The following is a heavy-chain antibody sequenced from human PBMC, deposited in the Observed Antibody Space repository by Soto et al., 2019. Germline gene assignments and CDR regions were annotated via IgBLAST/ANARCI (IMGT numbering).Heavy chain of an antibody. V-gene: IGHV4-38-2*01. CDR3: ARVGPWVPYHYDSSPYNFENWFDP. Sequence: PSETLSITCALSVYSISSGYYWGWVRQPPGKGLEWIASIYHGGSTYYNPSLNSRVTLSIDMTNNHVSLILNSVTAADTAVYYCARVGPWVPYHYDSSPYNFENWFDPWGQGTLVTVSS. D-gene: IGHD3-22*01. J-gene: IGHJ5*02. CDR2: IYHGGST. CDR1: VYSISSGYY.